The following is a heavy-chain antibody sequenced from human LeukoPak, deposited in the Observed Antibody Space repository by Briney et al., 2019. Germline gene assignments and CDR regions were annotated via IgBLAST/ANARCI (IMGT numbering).Heavy chain of an antibody. CDR2: IYYSGTT. CDR3: ARHEWGITNAFDI. D-gene: IGHD1-14*01. V-gene: IGHV4-39*01. J-gene: IGHJ3*02. Sequence: MASETLSLTCAVYGGSFSGYYWGWIRQPPGKGLEWIGSIYYSGTTYYNPSLKSRVTISVDTSKKQFSLKLRSVTAADTAVYYCARHEWGITNAFDIWGQGTMVTVSS. CDR1: GGSFSGYY.